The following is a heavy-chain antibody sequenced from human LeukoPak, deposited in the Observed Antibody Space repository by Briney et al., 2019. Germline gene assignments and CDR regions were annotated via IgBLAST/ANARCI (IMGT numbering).Heavy chain of an antibody. CDR2: VDPEDGET. V-gene: IGHV1-69-2*01. CDR3: ATAIVVVPAATFDY. D-gene: IGHD2-2*01. CDR1: GYAFTDYY. Sequence: GASVKVSCKASGYAFTDYYMHWVQQAPGKGLEWMGRVDPEDGETIYAEKFQGRVTITADTSTDTAYMELSSLRSEDTAVYYCATAIVVVPAATFDYWGQGTLVTVSS. J-gene: IGHJ4*02.